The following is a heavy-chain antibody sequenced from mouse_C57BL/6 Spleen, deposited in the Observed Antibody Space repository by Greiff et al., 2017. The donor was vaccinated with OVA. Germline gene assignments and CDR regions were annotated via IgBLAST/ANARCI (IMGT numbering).Heavy chain of an antibody. CDR3: ARTGTNWYFDV. V-gene: IGHV1-76*01. CDR2: IYPGSGNT. Sequence: QVQLKESGAELVRPGASVKLSCKASGYTFTDYYINWVKQRPGQGLEWIARIYPGSGNTYYNEKFKGKATLTAEKSSSTAYMQLRSLTSEDAAVYFCARTGTNWYFDVWGTGTTVTVSS. CDR1: GYTFTDYY. D-gene: IGHD4-1*01. J-gene: IGHJ1*03.